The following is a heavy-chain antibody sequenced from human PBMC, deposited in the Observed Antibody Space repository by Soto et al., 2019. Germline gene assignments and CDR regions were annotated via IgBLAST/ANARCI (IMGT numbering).Heavy chain of an antibody. CDR3: AGETTSDILTGYYPNYYYYGMDV. CDR2: IIPIFGTA. V-gene: IGHV1-69*13. D-gene: IGHD3-9*01. J-gene: IGHJ6*02. Sequence: SVKVSCKASGGTFSSYAISWVRQAPRQGLEWMGGIIPIFGTANYAQKFQGRVTITADESTSTAYMELSSLRSEDTAVYYCAGETTSDILTGYYPNYYYYGMDVWGQGTTVTVSS. CDR1: GGTFSSYA.